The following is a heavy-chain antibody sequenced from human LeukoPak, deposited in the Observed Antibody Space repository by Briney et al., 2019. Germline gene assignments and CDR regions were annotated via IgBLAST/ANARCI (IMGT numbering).Heavy chain of an antibody. Sequence: GGSLRLSCAASGFTFSSYEMIWVRQAPGKGLEWVSYISVTGKTIYYADSVKGRFTISRDNAKNSLYLHMNSLRAEDTAVYYCARESSCSPDYWGQGTLVTVSS. CDR3: ARESSCSPDY. V-gene: IGHV3-48*03. CDR2: ISVTGKTI. D-gene: IGHD2-15*01. CDR1: GFTFSSYE. J-gene: IGHJ4*02.